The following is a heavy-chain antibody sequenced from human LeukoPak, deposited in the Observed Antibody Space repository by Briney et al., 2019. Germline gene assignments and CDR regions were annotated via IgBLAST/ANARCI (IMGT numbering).Heavy chain of an antibody. V-gene: IGHV4-61*05. Sequence: ASETLFFTCTVSGGSISSSSYYWGWIRQPPGKGLEWIGYIYYSGSTNYNPSLKSRVTISVDTSKNQFSLQLSSVTAADTAVYYCARVGGSNSFDYWGQGTLVTVSS. CDR1: GGSISSSSYY. J-gene: IGHJ4*02. CDR3: ARVGGSNSFDY. CDR2: IYYSGST. D-gene: IGHD1-26*01.